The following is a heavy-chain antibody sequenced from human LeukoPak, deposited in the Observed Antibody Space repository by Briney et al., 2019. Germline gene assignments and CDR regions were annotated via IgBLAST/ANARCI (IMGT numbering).Heavy chain of an antibody. V-gene: IGHV1-46*01. CDR2: INPSGGST. CDR1: GYTSTRYY. J-gene: IGHJ5*02. D-gene: IGHD6-19*01. CDR3: ARDDPLDKISSGWGP. Sequence: GASVKVSCKASGYTSTRYYMHWVRQAPGQGLEWMGIINPSGGSTSYAQKFQGRVTMTRDTSTSTVYMELSSLRSEDTAVYYCARDDPLDKISSGWGPWGQGTLVTVSS.